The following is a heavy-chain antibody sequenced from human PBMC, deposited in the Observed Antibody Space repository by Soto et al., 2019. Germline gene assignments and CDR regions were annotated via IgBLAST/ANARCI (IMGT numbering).Heavy chain of an antibody. CDR1: GYNFTTYA. Sequence: QVPFVQSGAEVKKPGASVKVSCKASGYNFTTYAIHWVRQAPGQRLEWMGWINTGKGNAKYSQKFQGRVTITRDTSASTAYMYLSSLRSGDTAEYYCARDPWGGAVDAFDIWGQGTMVTVSS. J-gene: IGHJ3*02. D-gene: IGHD3-10*01. V-gene: IGHV1-3*04. CDR3: ARDPWGGAVDAFDI. CDR2: INTGKGNA.